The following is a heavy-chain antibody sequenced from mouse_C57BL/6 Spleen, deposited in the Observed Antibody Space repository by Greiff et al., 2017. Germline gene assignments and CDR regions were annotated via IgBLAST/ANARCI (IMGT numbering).Heavy chain of an antibody. CDR1: GYTFTDYY. J-gene: IGHJ3*01. CDR2: INPNNGGT. CDR3: ARLGYYGSSGWFAY. V-gene: IGHV1-26*01. Sequence: EVQLQQSGPELVKPGASVKISCKASGYTFTDYYMNWVKQSHGKSLEWIGDINPNNGGTSYNQKFKGKATLTVDKSSSTAYMELRSLTSEDSAVYYCARLGYYGSSGWFAYWGQGTLVTVSA. D-gene: IGHD1-1*01.